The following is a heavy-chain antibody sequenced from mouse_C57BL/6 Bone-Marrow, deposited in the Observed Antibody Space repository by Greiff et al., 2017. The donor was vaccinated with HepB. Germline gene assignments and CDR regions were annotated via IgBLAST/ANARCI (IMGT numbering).Heavy chain of an antibody. CDR1: GYSITSGYY. CDR3: ARALIYYYGSSSYWYFDV. D-gene: IGHD1-1*01. CDR2: ISYDGSN. Sequence: EVKLMESGPGLVKPSQSLSLTCSVTGYSITSGYYWNWIRQFPGNKLEWMGYISYDGSNNYNPSLKNRISFTRDTSKNQFFLKLNSVTTEDTATYYCARALIYYYGSSSYWYFDVWGTGTTVTVSS. V-gene: IGHV3-6*01. J-gene: IGHJ1*03.